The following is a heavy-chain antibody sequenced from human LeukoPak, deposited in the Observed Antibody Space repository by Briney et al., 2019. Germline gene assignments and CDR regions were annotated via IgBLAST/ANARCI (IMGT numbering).Heavy chain of an antibody. Sequence: ASVKVSCKASGYTFTVYYIHWVRQAPGQGLEWMGRINPDSGGTNYAQKFQDRVTMTRDTSISTAYMELSRLRSDDTAMYYCARLGQQLDYWGQGTLVTVSS. D-gene: IGHD5-24*01. CDR3: ARLGQQLDY. V-gene: IGHV1-2*06. J-gene: IGHJ4*02. CDR1: GYTFTVYY. CDR2: INPDSGGT.